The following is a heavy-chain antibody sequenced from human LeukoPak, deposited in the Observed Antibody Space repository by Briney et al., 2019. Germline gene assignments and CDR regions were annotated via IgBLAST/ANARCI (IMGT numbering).Heavy chain of an antibody. J-gene: IGHJ4*02. D-gene: IGHD3-10*01. CDR1: GYTFTGYN. CDR3: ACASGNYYNGNYFDY. Sequence: GASVKVSRKASGYTFTGYNMHWVRQAPGQGLEWMGWINANSGGTNYAQKFQGRVTMTRDTSISTAFTELSRLSSDDTAVYYCACASGNYYNGNYFDYWGQGTLVTVSS. V-gene: IGHV1-2*02. CDR2: INANSGGT.